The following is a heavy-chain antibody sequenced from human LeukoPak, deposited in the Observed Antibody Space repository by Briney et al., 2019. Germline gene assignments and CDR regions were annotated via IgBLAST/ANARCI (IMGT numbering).Heavy chain of an antibody. Sequence: PSETLSLTCTVSGGSVSSGSYYWSWIRQPPGKGLEWIGYIYYSGSTNYNPSLKSRVTISVDTSKNQFSLKLSSVTAADTAVYYCASFGYDFWSGYYRDYYYYGMDVWGQGTTVTVSS. D-gene: IGHD3-3*01. CDR2: IYYSGST. V-gene: IGHV4-61*01. CDR3: ASFGYDFWSGYYRDYYYYGMDV. J-gene: IGHJ6*02. CDR1: GGSVSSGSYY.